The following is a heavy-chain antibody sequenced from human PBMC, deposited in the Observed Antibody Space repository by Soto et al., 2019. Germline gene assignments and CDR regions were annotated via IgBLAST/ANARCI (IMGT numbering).Heavy chain of an antibody. D-gene: IGHD3-10*01. CDR3: ASGELLFDY. CDR1: GFTVSNNY. J-gene: IGHJ4*02. Sequence: EVQMVESGGGLVQPGGSLRLSCAASGFTVSNNYISWVRQAPGKGLEWVSVIYSGGSTYYADSVKGRFTISRHNSNNTVYLQMISLRAEDTAVYYCASGELLFDYWGQGTLVSVSS. V-gene: IGHV3-53*04. CDR2: IYSGGST.